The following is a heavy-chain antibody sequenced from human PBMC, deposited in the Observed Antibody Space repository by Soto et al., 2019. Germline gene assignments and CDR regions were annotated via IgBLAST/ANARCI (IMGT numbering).Heavy chain of an antibody. CDR3: ARDPRGYYSYGMDV. J-gene: IGHJ6*02. Sequence: QTLSLTCAISGDSVSSNSAACNWIRHSPSRGLEWLGRTYYRSKWYNDYAVSVKSRITINPDTSKNQFYLQLNSVTPEDTDVYYCARDPRGYYSYGMDVWGQGTKVTVSS. V-gene: IGHV6-1*01. CDR2: TYYRSKWYN. D-gene: IGHD3-10*01. CDR1: GDSVSSNSAA.